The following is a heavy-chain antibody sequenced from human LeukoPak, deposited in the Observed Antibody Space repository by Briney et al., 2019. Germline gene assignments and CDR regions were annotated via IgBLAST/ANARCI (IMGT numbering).Heavy chain of an antibody. CDR2: INPNSGGT. CDR3: AKVSRRGYSFYDFDY. D-gene: IGHD5-18*01. Sequence: ASVKVSCKASGYTFTGYYMHWERQAPGQGLEWMGRINPNSGGTNYAQKFQGRVTMTRDTSISTAYMELSRLRSDDTAVYYCAKVSRRGYSFYDFDYWGQGTLVTVSS. V-gene: IGHV1-2*06. CDR1: GYTFTGYY. J-gene: IGHJ4*02.